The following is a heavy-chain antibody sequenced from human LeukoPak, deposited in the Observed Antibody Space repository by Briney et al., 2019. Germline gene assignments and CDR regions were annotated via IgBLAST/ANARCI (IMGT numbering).Heavy chain of an antibody. V-gene: IGHV4-59*01. CDR3: ARDFDSGGSYLGDAFDI. J-gene: IGHJ3*02. D-gene: IGHD1-26*01. Sequence: SETLSLTCTVSGVSISSYYWSWIRQPPGKGLEWIGYIYYSGSTNYNPSLKSRVTISVDTSKNQFSLKLSSVTAADTAVYYCARDFDSGGSYLGDAFDIWGQGIMVTVSS. CDR1: GVSISSYY. CDR2: IYYSGST.